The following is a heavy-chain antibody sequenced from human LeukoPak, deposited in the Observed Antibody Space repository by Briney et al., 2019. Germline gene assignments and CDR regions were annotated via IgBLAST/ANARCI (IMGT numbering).Heavy chain of an antibody. CDR3: ARHRRTGDWQGFDY. CDR2: IYTSGST. J-gene: IGHJ4*02. Sequence: TLSLTCTVSGGSISSGSYYWSWIRQPAGQGLEWIGRIYTSGSTNYNPSLKRRVTISVDTSKNQFSLKLSSVTAADTAVSYCARHRRTGDWQGFDYWGQGTLVTVSS. D-gene: IGHD7-27*01. CDR1: GGSISSGSYY. V-gene: IGHV4-61*02.